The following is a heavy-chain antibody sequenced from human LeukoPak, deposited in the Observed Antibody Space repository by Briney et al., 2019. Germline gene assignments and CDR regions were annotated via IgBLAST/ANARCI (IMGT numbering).Heavy chain of an antibody. J-gene: IGHJ4*02. V-gene: IGHV3-30*02. D-gene: IGHD2-8*02. CDR3: ATYRQVLLPFES. CDR2: IRYDGSNK. CDR1: GFTFSSYG. Sequence: GGSLRLSCAASGFTFSSYGMHWVRQAPGKGLEWVAFIRYDGSNKYYADSVRGRFTISRDNSKSTLSLQMNSLRAEDTAIYYCATYRQVLLPFESWGQGTLVTVSS.